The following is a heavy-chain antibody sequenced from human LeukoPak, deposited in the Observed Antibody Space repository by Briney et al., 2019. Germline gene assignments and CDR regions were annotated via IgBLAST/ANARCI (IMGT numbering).Heavy chain of an antibody. CDR1: GGTFSSYA. J-gene: IGHJ4*02. V-gene: IGHV1-69*04. D-gene: IGHD6-13*01. Sequence: ASVKVSFKASGGTFSSYAISWVRQAPGQGLEWMGRIIPILGIANYAQKFQGRVTITADKSTSRAYIELSSLRSEDTAVYYCARPLAAAGYDYWGQGTLVTVSS. CDR3: ARPLAAAGYDY. CDR2: IIPILGIA.